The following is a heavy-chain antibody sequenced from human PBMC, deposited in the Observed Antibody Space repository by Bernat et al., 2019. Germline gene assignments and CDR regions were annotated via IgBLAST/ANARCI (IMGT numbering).Heavy chain of an antibody. J-gene: IGHJ4*02. CDR2: IYSGDSEI. Sequence: EVQLVQSGAEVKKPGESLKISCKGSGYSFTNYWIAWLRQMPGKGLEWMGVIYSGDSEIRYSPSFQGQVTISADTSISTAYLQWSSLRASDTAMYYCARHTTGINDYWGLGTLVTVSS. D-gene: IGHD2-8*01. CDR3: ARHTTGINDY. V-gene: IGHV5-51*01. CDR1: GYSFTNYW.